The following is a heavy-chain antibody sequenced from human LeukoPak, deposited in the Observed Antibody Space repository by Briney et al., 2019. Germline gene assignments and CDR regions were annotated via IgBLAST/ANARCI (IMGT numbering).Heavy chain of an antibody. V-gene: IGHV3-23*01. CDR2: ILGSGDST. CDR3: AKHDPRRVVITNWFDP. Sequence: GGSLRLSCAASGFTFSRYAMSWVRQAPGKGLEWVSTILGSGDSTFYADSVKGRFTISRDNSKNTLYLQMNSLRAEDTAVYYCAKHDPRRVVITNWFDPWGQGTLVTVSS. D-gene: IGHD3-22*01. CDR1: GFTFSRYA. J-gene: IGHJ5*02.